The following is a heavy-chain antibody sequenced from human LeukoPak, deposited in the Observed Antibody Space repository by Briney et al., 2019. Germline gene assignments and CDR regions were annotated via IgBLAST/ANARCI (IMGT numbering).Heavy chain of an antibody. J-gene: IGHJ5*02. D-gene: IGHD3-3*01. CDR1: GFTFISYN. V-gene: IGHV3-48*01. CDR2: ISSSSSSI. Sequence: GGSLRLSCAASGFTFISYNMNWVRQAPGKGLEWVSYISSSSSSIYYADSVKGRFTISRDNDKNSLYLQMNSLRAEDTAVYYCARPVNYDFWSGSLGDWFDPWGQGTLVTVSS. CDR3: ARPVNYDFWSGSLGDWFDP.